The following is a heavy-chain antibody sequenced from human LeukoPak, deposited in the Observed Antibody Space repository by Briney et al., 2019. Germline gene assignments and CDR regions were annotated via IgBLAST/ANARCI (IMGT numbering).Heavy chain of an antibody. D-gene: IGHD2-15*01. V-gene: IGHV3-48*01. Sequence: QPGGSLRLSCAASGFTFSTYSMNWVRQAPGKGLEWVSYISSSSSTIYYADSAKGRFTISRDNAKNSLYLQMNSLRAEDTAVYYCARVACSGDSCYMDYWGQGTLVTVSS. CDR2: ISSSSSTI. CDR1: GFTFSTYS. J-gene: IGHJ4*02. CDR3: ARVACSGDSCYMDY.